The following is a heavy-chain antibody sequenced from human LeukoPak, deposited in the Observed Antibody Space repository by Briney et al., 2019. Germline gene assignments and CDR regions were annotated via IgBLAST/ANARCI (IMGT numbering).Heavy chain of an antibody. V-gene: IGHV1-2*02. D-gene: IGHD1-1*01. Sequence: ASVKVSCKASGYTFTGYYMHWVRQAPGQGLEWMGWIYPNSGGTNYAQKFQGRVTMTRDTSINTAYMELSGLRSDDTAMYYCARENWYYDYWGQGTLVTVSS. CDR1: GYTFTGYY. CDR2: IYPNSGGT. J-gene: IGHJ4*02. CDR3: ARENWYYDY.